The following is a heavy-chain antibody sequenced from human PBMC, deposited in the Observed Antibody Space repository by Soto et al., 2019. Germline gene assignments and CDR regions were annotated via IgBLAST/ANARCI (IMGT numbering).Heavy chain of an antibody. Sequence: QVQLVESGGGVVQPGRSLRLSCAASGFTFSSYGMHWVRQAPGKGLEWVAVIWYDGSNKYYADSVKGRFTISRDNSKNTLYLQMNSLRAEDTAVYYCARDLGYCSSTSCSEYYYYGMDVWGQGTTVTVSS. D-gene: IGHD2-2*01. V-gene: IGHV3-33*01. J-gene: IGHJ6*02. CDR2: IWYDGSNK. CDR3: ARDLGYCSSTSCSEYYYYGMDV. CDR1: GFTFSSYG.